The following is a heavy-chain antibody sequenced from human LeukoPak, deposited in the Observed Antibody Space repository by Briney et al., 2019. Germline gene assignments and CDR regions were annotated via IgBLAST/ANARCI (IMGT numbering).Heavy chain of an antibody. CDR3: ARVVLFYINYVGVPNWFDP. J-gene: IGHJ5*02. D-gene: IGHD4-11*01. Sequence: PSETLSLTCAVYGGSFSGYYWSWIRQPAGKGLEWIGRIYTSGSTKFNPSLKSRVTMSVDTSKNQFSLKLSSVTAADTAVYYCARVVLFYINYVGVPNWFDPWGQGTLVTVSS. CDR1: GGSFSGYY. V-gene: IGHV4-59*10. CDR2: IYTSGST.